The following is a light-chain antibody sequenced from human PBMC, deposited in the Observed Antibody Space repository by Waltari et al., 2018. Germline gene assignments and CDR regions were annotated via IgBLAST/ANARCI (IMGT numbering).Light chain of an antibody. V-gene: IGKV1-5*03. CDR2: KAS. J-gene: IGKJ1*01. CDR1: QSISDW. CDR3: QHYDGFPWT. Sequence: DIQMTQSPSTLSASVGDRVTITCRASQSISDWLAWYQQKPGKAPKLLIYKASDLESGVPSRFSGSGSGTEFTLTISSLQPDDFATYYCQHYDGFPWTFGQGTKVEIK.